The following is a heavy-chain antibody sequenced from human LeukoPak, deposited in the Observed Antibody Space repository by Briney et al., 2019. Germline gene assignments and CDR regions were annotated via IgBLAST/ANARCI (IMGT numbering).Heavy chain of an antibody. CDR2: INSDGSST. J-gene: IGHJ2*01. D-gene: IGHD1-20*01. Sequence: GGSLRLSCAASGFIFSSYWMHWLRQAPGKGLVWVSRINSDGSSTSYADSVKGRFTISRDNAKNTLYLQMNSLRAEDTAVYYCARDRYNWNGIMYFDVWGRGTLVTVSS. CDR1: GFIFSSYW. CDR3: ARDRYNWNGIMYFDV. V-gene: IGHV3-74*01.